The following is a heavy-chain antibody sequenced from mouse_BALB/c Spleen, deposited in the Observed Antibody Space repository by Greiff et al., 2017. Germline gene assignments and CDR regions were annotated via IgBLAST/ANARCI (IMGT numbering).Heavy chain of an antibody. V-gene: IGHV1-5*01. CDR1: GYTFTSYW. J-gene: IGHJ4*01. CDR3: TRYDYDSYAMDY. D-gene: IGHD2-4*01. Sequence: EVQLQQSGTVLARPGASVTMSCKASGYTFTSYWMHWVKQRPGKGLEWIGAIYPGNSDTSYNQKFKGKAKLTAVTSTSTAYMELSILTNEDSAVYYCTRYDYDSYAMDYWGQGTSVTVSS. CDR2: IYPGNSDT.